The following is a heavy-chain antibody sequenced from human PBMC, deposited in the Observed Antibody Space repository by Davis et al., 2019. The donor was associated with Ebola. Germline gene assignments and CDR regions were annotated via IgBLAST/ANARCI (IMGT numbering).Heavy chain of an antibody. J-gene: IGHJ3*02. CDR1: GYTLTELS. V-gene: IGHV1-46*03. D-gene: IGHD5-12*01. Sequence: AASVKVSCKVSGYTLTELSMHWVRQAPGQGLEWMGMINPNDGRTIYAQKFQGRVTVTRDTSTTTVYMDLSSLRSEDTALYYCTTPGGQDSGYDVFDIWGQGTMVTVSS. CDR3: TTPGGQDSGYDVFDI. CDR2: INPNDGRT.